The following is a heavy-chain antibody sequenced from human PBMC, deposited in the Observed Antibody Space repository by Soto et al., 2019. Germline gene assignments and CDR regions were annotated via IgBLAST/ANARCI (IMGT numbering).Heavy chain of an antibody. D-gene: IGHD2-8*02. CDR2: IYPGDSDT. CDR3: ARGYCTATICDPWFDP. CDR1: GDAFSSYW. Sequence: GGSLKISCRGSGDAFSSYWIAWVRQMPWKGLEWMGIIYPGDSDTRYSPSFQGQVTISVDKSITTAYLQWSSLKASDTAMYYCARGYCTATICDPWFDPWGQGTLVTVSS. V-gene: IGHV5-51*01. J-gene: IGHJ5*02.